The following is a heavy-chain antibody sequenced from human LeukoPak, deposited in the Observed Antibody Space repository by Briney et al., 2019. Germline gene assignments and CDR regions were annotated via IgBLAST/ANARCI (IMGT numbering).Heavy chain of an antibody. CDR2: FDPEDGET. D-gene: IGHD2-15*01. CDR1: GYTLTELS. CDR3: ATTPVQRAFDI. Sequence: ASVKVSCKVSGYTLTELSMHWVRQAPGKGLEWMGGFDPEDGETIYAKKFQGRVTMTEETSTDTAYMELSSLRSEDTAVCYCATTPVQRAFDIWGQGTMVTVSS. V-gene: IGHV1-24*01. J-gene: IGHJ3*02.